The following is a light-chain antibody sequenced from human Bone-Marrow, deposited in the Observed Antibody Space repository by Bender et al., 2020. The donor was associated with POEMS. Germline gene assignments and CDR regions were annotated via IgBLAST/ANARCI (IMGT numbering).Light chain of an antibody. CDR2: EVN. CDR3: SSYAGSNNLGV. Sequence: QSALTQPASVSGSPGQSITISCSGTSSDIGGYVYVSWYQQHPGKAPKLMIYEVNKRPSGVPDRFSGSQSGNTASLTVSGLQAEDEADYYCSSYAGSNNLGVFGGGTKLTVL. CDR1: SSDIGGYVY. J-gene: IGLJ3*02. V-gene: IGLV2-8*01.